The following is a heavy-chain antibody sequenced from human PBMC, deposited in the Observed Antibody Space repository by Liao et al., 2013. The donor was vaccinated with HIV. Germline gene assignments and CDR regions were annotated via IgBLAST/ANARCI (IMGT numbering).Heavy chain of an antibody. CDR1: GESFSGYY. V-gene: IGHV4-34*01. CDR2: INHNGDT. J-gene: IGHJ4*02. CDR3: ARGFRIRGAFDY. Sequence: QVQLQQWGAGLLRPSETLSLTCAVYGESFSGYYWTWIRQPPGKGLEWLGEINHNGDTNYNPSLKSRVSITTDRSKNQFSLTLTSVTAADTSVYYCARGFRIRGAFDYWGQGSLVTVSS. D-gene: IGHD3-10*01.